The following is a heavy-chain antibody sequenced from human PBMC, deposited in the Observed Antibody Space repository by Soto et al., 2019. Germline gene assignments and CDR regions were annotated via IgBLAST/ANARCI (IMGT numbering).Heavy chain of an antibody. CDR1: GGSISSSSYY. Sequence: SETLSLTCTVSGGSISSSSYYWGWIRQPPGKGLEWIGSIYYSGSTYYNPSLKSRVTISVDTSKNQFSLKLSSVTAADTAVYYCARHDDELYYDILTGPQGWGQGTLVTASS. J-gene: IGHJ4*02. CDR3: ARHDDELYYDILTGPQG. D-gene: IGHD3-9*01. V-gene: IGHV4-39*01. CDR2: IYYSGST.